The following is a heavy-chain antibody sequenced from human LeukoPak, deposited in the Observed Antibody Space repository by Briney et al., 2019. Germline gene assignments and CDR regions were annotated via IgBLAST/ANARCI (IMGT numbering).Heavy chain of an antibody. CDR1: GFTLSSNS. J-gene: IGHJ4*02. CDR3: ARRGGAYSHAYDS. V-gene: IGHV3-53*01. CDR2: IYSDNT. Sequence: GGSLTLACTVSGFTLSSNSMRWVRQAPGGGREWVSFIYSDNTHYTDSAKGRFTISRDNSKNTMYLQMNGLRVEDTAVYYCARRGGAYSHAYDSWGQGTLVTVSS. D-gene: IGHD4/OR15-4a*01.